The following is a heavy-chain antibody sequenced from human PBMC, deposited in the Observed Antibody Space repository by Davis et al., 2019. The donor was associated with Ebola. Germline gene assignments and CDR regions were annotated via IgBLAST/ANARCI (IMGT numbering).Heavy chain of an antibody. J-gene: IGHJ3*02. V-gene: IGHV1-46*03. CDR1: GYTFTNYY. CDR2: INPNDGRT. D-gene: IGHD5-12*01. Sequence: AASVKVSCKASGYTFTNYYMHWVRQAPGQGLEWMGMINPNDGRTIYAQKFQGRVTVTRDTSTTTVYRDLSSLRDEDTALYYCTTPGGQDSGYDVFDIWGQGTMVTVSS. CDR3: TTPGGQDSGYDVFDI.